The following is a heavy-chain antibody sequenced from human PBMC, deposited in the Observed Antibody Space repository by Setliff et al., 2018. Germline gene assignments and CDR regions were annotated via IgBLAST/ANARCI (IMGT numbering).Heavy chain of an antibody. CDR1: GFTFTNYN. CDR2: ISYTSTYI. J-gene: IGHJ3*02. V-gene: IGHV3-21*01. Sequence: LRLSCATSGFTFTNYNMNWVRQAPGKGLEWVSSISYTSTYIYYEDSVKGRFTTSRDNAXXXLILQMNSLRAEDTAVYYCAGAFPGGTLDIWGHGTMVTVSS. D-gene: IGHD3-16*01. CDR3: AGAFPGGTLDI.